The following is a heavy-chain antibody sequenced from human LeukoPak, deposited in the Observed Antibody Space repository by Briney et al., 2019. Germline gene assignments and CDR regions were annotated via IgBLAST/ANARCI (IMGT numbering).Heavy chain of an antibody. CDR3: AKGELRVYYYMDV. Sequence: AGSLRLSCAASGFTFSSYGMHWVRQAPGKGLEWVAFIRYDGSNKYYADSVKGRFTISRDNSKNTLYLQMNSLRAEDTAVYYCAKGELRVYYYMDVWGKGTTVTVAS. J-gene: IGHJ6*03. D-gene: IGHD3-10*01. V-gene: IGHV3-30*02. CDR2: IRYDGSNK. CDR1: GFTFSSYG.